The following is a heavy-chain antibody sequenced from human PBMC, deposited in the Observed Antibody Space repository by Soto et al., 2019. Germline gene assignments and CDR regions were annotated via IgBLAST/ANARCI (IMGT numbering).Heavy chain of an antibody. Sequence: GGSLRLSCAASGLTVSSNYMSWVRQAPGKGLEWVSVIYSGGSTYYADSVKGRFTISRDNSKNTLYLQMNSLRAEDTAVYYCARDMWSTSSSALRDYWGQGTLVTVSS. V-gene: IGHV3-53*01. J-gene: IGHJ4*02. CDR1: GLTVSSNY. CDR3: ARDMWSTSSSALRDY. D-gene: IGHD2-2*01. CDR2: IYSGGST.